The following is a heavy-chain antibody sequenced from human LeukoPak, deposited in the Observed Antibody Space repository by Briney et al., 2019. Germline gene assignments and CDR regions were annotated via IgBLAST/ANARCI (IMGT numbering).Heavy chain of an antibody. CDR2: ISQSGNT. Sequence: SETLSLTCAGDSLSGSSVTWVRQPPGKGLEWIGEISQSGNTNYNPSLKSRLTMSIDTSKSQISLNLGSATTADTAVYFCARGILRYDWTDSDVRAFHYYYYMDVWGPGVTVIVSS. CDR3: ARGILRYDWTDSDVRAFHYYYYMDV. J-gene: IGHJ6*03. D-gene: IGHD1-20*01. CDR1: DSLSGSS. V-gene: IGHV4-34*01.